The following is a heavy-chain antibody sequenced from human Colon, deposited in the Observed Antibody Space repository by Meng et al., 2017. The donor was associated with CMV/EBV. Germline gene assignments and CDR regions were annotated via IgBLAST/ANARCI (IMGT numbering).Heavy chain of an antibody. J-gene: IGHJ4*02. Sequence: QVQLQQWGAEVSKPSETLSLTHTFSAHSFTGYHWTWIRQPPGKGPEWIGEINYRGSIHYNPSLESRVTISLDMSTNQLSLKLNSVTAADTAVYYCVRGNWVSDFWGQGTLVTVSS. V-gene: IGHV4-34*01. CDR2: INYRGSI. CDR3: VRGNWVSDF. D-gene: IGHD7-27*01. CDR1: AHSFTGYH.